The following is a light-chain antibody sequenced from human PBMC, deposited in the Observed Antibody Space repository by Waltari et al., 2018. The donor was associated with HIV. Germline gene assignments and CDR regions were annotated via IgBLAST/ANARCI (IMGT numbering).Light chain of an antibody. Sequence: QSALTQSASVSASPGQSTTTSCTGSSSAIGTHNLVSWFQQHPGKAPRLLIYEVKNRPAGVSPRFSGSKSGNTASLTISGLQAADEADYHCCAYAGFSTYLCGPGTKVTVL. CDR2: EVK. V-gene: IGLV2-23*02. CDR3: CAYAGFSTYL. J-gene: IGLJ1*01. CDR1: SSAIGTHNL.